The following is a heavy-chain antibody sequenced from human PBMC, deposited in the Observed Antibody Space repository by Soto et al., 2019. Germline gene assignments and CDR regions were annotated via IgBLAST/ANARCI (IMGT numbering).Heavy chain of an antibody. CDR2: IFYDGSKI. D-gene: IGHD3-9*01. J-gene: IGHJ4*02. V-gene: IGHV3-30*18. CDR3: AKDLTGPYDY. CDR1: GFSFSSSG. Sequence: GGSLRLSCAASGFSFSSSGMHWVRQAPGKGLEWVADIFYDGSKIHYADSVKGRFTISRDNSKNTVHLQMNSLRPEDTAVYYCAKDLTGPYDYWGQGTLVTVSS.